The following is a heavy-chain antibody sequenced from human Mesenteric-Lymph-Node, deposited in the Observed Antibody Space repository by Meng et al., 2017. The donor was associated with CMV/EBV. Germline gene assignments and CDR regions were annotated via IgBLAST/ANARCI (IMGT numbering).Heavy chain of an antibody. D-gene: IGHD3-10*01. Sequence: SGYTFTSYDINWVRQASGQGLEWMGWTNPNNGNTGYAQRFQGRVTMTRNTSISTAYVELSSLRSEDTAVYYCARGLGTMVRGRRWLDPWGQGTLVTVSS. V-gene: IGHV1-8*01. J-gene: IGHJ5*02. CDR3: ARGLGTMVRGRRWLDP. CDR1: GYTFTSYD. CDR2: TNPNNGNT.